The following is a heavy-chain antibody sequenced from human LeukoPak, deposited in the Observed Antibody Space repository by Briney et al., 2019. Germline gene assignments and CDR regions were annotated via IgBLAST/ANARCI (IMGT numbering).Heavy chain of an antibody. CDR3: ARELRDDYGDYRIDY. J-gene: IGHJ4*02. D-gene: IGHD4-17*01. V-gene: IGHV4-39*02. CDR1: GASISSTSDY. Sequence: SETLSLTCTVSGASISSTSDYWNWIRQPPGKGLEWIGSIDYSGTAYYNPSLKSRLTISVDTSKKQLSLKLSSVTAADTAVYYCARELRDDYGDYRIDYWGQGTLVTVSS. CDR2: IDYSGTA.